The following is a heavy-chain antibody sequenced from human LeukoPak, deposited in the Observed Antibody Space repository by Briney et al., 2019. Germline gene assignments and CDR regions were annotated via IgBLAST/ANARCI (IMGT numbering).Heavy chain of an antibody. V-gene: IGHV3-23*01. J-gene: IGHJ1*01. CDR2: ITTSGGST. CDR1: GFTVRSYA. CDR3: VCYDNAAEYFHY. D-gene: IGHD3-22*01. Sequence: GGSLRLSCAASGFTVRSYAMSWVRQAPGKGLEWVSAITTSGGSTSYADSVRGRFTISRDNSKNTLYLQMNSLRAEDTALYYCVCYDNAAEYFHYWGQGTLVTVSS.